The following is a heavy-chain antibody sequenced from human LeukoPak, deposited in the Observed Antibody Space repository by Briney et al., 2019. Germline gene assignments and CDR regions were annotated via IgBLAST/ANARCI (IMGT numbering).Heavy chain of an antibody. Sequence: SAISGSGGSTYYADSVKGRFTISRDNSKNTLYLQMNSLRAEDTAVYYCAKPTYYAIYYFDYWGQGTLVTVSS. CDR3: AKPTYYAIYYFDY. D-gene: IGHD3-3*01. V-gene: IGHV3-23*01. J-gene: IGHJ4*02. CDR2: ISGSGGST.